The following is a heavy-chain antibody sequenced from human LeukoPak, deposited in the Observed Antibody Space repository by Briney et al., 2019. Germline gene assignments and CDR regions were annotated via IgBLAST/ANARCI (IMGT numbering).Heavy chain of an antibody. J-gene: IGHJ5*02. V-gene: IGHV4-4*07. D-gene: IGHD2-15*01. Sequence: SETLSLTCTVSGGSISSYYWSWIRQPAGKGLEGIGRIYTSGSTNYNPSLKSRVTMSVDTSKSQFSLKLSSVTAADTAVYYCARGGNCSGGTCYSDRGWFDPWGQGTRVTVSS. CDR2: IYTSGST. CDR3: ARGGNCSGGTCYSDRGWFDP. CDR1: GGSISSYY.